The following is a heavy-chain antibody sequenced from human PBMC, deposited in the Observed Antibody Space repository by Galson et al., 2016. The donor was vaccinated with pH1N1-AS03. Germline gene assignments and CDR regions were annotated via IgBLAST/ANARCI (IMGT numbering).Heavy chain of an antibody. J-gene: IGHJ6*02. D-gene: IGHD2-2*01. CDR2: INTDSGVT. V-gene: IGHV1-2*04. CDR3: ARDPRGPCTSATCPTTYYFGMDV. Sequence: SVKVSCKASGYIFTGFYVHWVRQAPGQGLEWMGWINTDSGVTNYAQKFEAWVTMTRDTSVSTAYIELYGLKSDDTAVYYCARDPRGPCTSATCPTTYYFGMDVWGQGTTVIVSS. CDR1: GYIFTGFY.